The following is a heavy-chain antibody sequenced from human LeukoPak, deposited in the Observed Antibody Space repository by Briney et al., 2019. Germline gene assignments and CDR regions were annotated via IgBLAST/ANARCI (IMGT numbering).Heavy chain of an antibody. D-gene: IGHD3-10*01. CDR3: ARDRFAYGSGSGWFDP. Sequence: PGGSLRLSCAASGFTFSDYSMNWVRQAPGRGLEWVSYISSSSPIFYADSVEGLFTISRDNAKNSLYLQMNSLRAEDAAVYYCARDRFAYGSGSGWFDPWGQGTLVTVSS. V-gene: IGHV3-69-1*02. CDR1: GFTFSDYS. J-gene: IGHJ5*02. CDR2: ISSSSPI.